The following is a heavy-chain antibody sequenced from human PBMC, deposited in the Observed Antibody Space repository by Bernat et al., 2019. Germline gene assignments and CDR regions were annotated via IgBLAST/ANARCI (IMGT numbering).Heavy chain of an antibody. CDR2: SSSNGGSI. CDR1: GFTFSSYA. V-gene: IGHV3-64*04. CDR3: AKDFYCSSTSCYVGAFDI. J-gene: IGHJ3*02. Sequence: VQLVESGGGLVQPGGSLRLSCSASGFTFSSYAMHWVRQAPGKGLEYVSASSSNGGSIYYADSVKGRFTISRDNSKNTLYLQMNSLRAEDTAVYYCAKDFYCSSTSCYVGAFDIWGQGTMVTVSS. D-gene: IGHD2-2*01.